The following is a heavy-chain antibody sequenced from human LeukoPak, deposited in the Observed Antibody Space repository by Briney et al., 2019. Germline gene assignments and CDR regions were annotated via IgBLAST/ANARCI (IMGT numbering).Heavy chain of an antibody. Sequence: ASVKVSCKASGYTFTIYYMHWVRQAPGQGLEWMGWISAYNGNTNYAQKLQGRVTMTTDTSTSTAYMDLRSLRSDDTAVYYCARKLYDSSRYGQTYYFDYWGQGTLVTVSS. J-gene: IGHJ4*02. CDR2: ISAYNGNT. CDR3: ARKLYDSSRYGQTYYFDY. V-gene: IGHV1-18*04. D-gene: IGHD3-22*01. CDR1: GYTFTIYY.